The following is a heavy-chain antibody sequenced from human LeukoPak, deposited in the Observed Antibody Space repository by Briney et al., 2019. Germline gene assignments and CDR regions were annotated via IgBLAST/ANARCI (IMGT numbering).Heavy chain of an antibody. V-gene: IGHV1-69*04. Sequence: SVKVSCKASGYTFTSYDINWVRQAPGQGLEWMGRIIPIIGIANYAQKFQDRVTITADTSTSTAYIELSSLTYDDTAVYYCARAGPRGFGEFPFDYWGQGTLVTVSS. D-gene: IGHD3-10*01. J-gene: IGHJ4*02. CDR2: IIPIIGIA. CDR3: ARAGPRGFGEFPFDY. CDR1: GYTFTSYD.